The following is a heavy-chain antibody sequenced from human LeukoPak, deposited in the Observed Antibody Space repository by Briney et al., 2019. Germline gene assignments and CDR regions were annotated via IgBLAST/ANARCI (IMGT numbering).Heavy chain of an antibody. CDR1: GFTFSSYA. V-gene: IGHV3-30-3*01. CDR2: ISYDGSNK. CDR3: ASSNEYSSSSRLVYYYYYMDV. D-gene: IGHD6-6*01. J-gene: IGHJ6*03. Sequence: GGSLRLSCAASGFTFSSYAMHWVRQAPGKGLEWVAVISYDGSNKYYADSVKGRFTISRDNSKNTLYLQMNSLRAEDTAVYYCASSNEYSSSSRLVYYYYYMDVWGKGTTVTVSS.